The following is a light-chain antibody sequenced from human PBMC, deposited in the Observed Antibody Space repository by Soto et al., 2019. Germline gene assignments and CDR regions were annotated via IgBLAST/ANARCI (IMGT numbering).Light chain of an antibody. J-gene: IGKJ1*01. CDR3: QQYGSSGT. CDR2: GAS. CDR1: QSVSNNY. V-gene: IGKV3-20*01. Sequence: EIELTQSPGTLSLSPGDIATLSCRASQSVSNNYLAWYQQKPGQAPRLLIYGASNRATGIPDRFSGSGSGTDFTLTISRLEPEDFAVYYCQQYGSSGTLGQGTKVDIK.